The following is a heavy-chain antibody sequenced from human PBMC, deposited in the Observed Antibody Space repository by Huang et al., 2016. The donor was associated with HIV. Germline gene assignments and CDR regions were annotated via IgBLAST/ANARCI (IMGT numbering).Heavy chain of an antibody. CDR2: ISPDNGMT. Sequence: QVQLVQSGTEVRTPGASVKVSCKASGYTLTTFGITWVRQAPGQGLEWMGWISPDNGMTEYEQKLRGRITMTKDTSTTTAYMELRTLTSDDTAVYYCARSYGSGNDFLDFWGQGTLVTVSS. V-gene: IGHV1-18*04. D-gene: IGHD3-10*01. CDR3: ARSYGSGNDFLDF. J-gene: IGHJ3*01. CDR1: GYTLTTFG.